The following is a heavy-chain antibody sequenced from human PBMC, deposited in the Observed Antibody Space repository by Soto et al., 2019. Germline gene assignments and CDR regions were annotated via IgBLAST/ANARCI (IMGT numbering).Heavy chain of an antibody. D-gene: IGHD2-2*01. CDR2: IIPKLGSA. V-gene: IGHV1-69*13. Sequence: ASVKVSCKASGGVTLSDYRTTWVRQAPGQGLEWMGGIIPKLGSANYAQNFQGRVTITADESTSTVYMELRSLRAEDTAVYYCAKQPASIRTFDYWGQGALVTVSS. CDR3: AKQPASIRTFDY. J-gene: IGHJ4*02. CDR1: GGVTLSDYR.